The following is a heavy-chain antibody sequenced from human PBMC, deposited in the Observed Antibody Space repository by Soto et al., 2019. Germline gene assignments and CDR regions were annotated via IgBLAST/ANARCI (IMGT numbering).Heavy chain of an antibody. CDR2: ISYDGSNK. Sequence: QVQLVESGGGVVQPGRSLRLSCAASRFTFNXXXXXXXXXXXXXXXXXXXVISYDGSNKYYADSVKGRFTISRDNSKXXXXXXXXXXXXXXXXXXXXXXXXXXXXXXXXXXXDVWGQGTTVTVSS. CDR1: RFTFNXXX. J-gene: IGHJ6*02. CDR3: XXXXXXXXXXXXXXXDV. V-gene: IGHV3-30-3*01.